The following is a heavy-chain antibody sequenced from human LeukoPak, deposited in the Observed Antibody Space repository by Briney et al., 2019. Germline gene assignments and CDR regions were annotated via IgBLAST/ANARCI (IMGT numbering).Heavy chain of an antibody. D-gene: IGHD5-12*01. CDR2: INPNSGGT. CDR1: GYTFTGYY. CDR3: AKDIDIVATVLDY. V-gene: IGHV1-2*02. Sequence: GASVKVSCKASGYTFTGYYMHWVRQAPGQGLEWMGWINPNSGGTNYAQKFQGRVTMTRDTSISTAYMELSRLRSDDTAVYYCAKDIDIVATVLDYWGQGTLVTVSS. J-gene: IGHJ4*02.